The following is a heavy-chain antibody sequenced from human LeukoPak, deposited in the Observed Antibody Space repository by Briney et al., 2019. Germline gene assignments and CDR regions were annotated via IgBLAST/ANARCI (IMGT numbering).Heavy chain of an antibody. CDR2: INHRGSS. J-gene: IGHJ4*02. CDR1: GESFSAYF. Sequence: PSETLSLTCAVYGESFSAYFWNWIRQAPGKPLEYIGEINHRGSSHYNPSLKTRVTLSVDTSKNQFSLKLTSVTAADTAVYFCARGSSFDGYCSAGARDAGYYDSWGQGTPVTVSS. V-gene: IGHV4-34*01. CDR3: ARGSSFDGYCSAGARDAGYYDS. D-gene: IGHD5-24*01.